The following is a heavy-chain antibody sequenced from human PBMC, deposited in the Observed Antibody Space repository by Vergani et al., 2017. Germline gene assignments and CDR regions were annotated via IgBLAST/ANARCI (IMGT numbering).Heavy chain of an antibody. Sequence: QVQLQESGPGLLKPSETLSLTCTVSGYSISSGYYWGWIRQPPGKGLEWIGSISHSGYTFYSPSLKSRVSMSVDTSKNQFSLRVISVTATDTGMYYCARPVGPSAIADGYHVWGQGTMVTVS. D-gene: IGHD3-10*01. V-gene: IGHV4-38-2*02. J-gene: IGHJ3*01. CDR2: ISHSGYT. CDR1: GYSISSGYY. CDR3: ARPVGPSAIADGYHV.